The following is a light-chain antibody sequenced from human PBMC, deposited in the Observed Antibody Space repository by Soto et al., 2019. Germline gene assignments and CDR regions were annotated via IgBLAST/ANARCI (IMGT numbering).Light chain of an antibody. CDR2: DAS. J-gene: IGKJ2*01. CDR1: QDISDF. CDR3: QEYHSLLYT. Sequence: DIQMTQSPSSLSASVGDRVTITCRASQDISDFLAWYQQRPGKIPNLLVYDASTLQSGVPTRFSGSGSGTHFTLTISSLQPEDVASYYYQEYHSLLYTFGQGTKVEIK. V-gene: IGKV1-27*01.